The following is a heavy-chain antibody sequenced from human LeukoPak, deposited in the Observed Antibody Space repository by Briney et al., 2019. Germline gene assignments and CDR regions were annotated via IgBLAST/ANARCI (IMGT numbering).Heavy chain of an antibody. V-gene: IGHV1-8*01. CDR3: ARGIAAAGTTTWFDP. CDR1: GYTFTSYD. Sequence: VASVKVSCKASGYTFTSYDINWVRQATGQGLEWMGWMNPNSGNTGYAQKFQGRVTMTRNTSISTAYMELSSLRSEDTAVYYCARGIAAAGTTTWFDPWGQGTLVTVSP. D-gene: IGHD6-13*01. J-gene: IGHJ5*02. CDR2: MNPNSGNT.